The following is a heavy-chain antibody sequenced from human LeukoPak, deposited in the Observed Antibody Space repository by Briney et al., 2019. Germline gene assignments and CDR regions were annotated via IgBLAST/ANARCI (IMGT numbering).Heavy chain of an antibody. CDR2: IKSKTAGGTI. D-gene: IGHD1-26*01. Sequence: GGSLRLSCAASGFTLSNAWMTWVRQAPGKGLEWVGRIKSKTAGGTIDYAAPVKGRFTISRDDSKNTLYLQMNSLKTEDTAVYYCTTGESMVGSTIHIRWADWGQGTLVTVSS. J-gene: IGHJ4*02. CDR3: TTGESMVGSTIHIRWAD. V-gene: IGHV3-15*01. CDR1: GFTLSNAW.